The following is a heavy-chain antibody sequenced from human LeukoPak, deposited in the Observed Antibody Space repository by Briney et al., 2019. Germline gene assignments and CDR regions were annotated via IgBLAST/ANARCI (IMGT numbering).Heavy chain of an antibody. CDR2: ISSSSSYI. J-gene: IGHJ4*02. CDR1: GXTFSSYS. D-gene: IGHD6-19*01. CDR3: ASHSSSGWYYFDY. Sequence: GGSLRVSCAASGXTFSSYSMNWVRQAPGKGLEWVSSISSSSSYIYYADSVKGRFTISRDNAKNSLYLQMNSLRAEDTAVYYCASHSSSGWYYFDYWGQGTLVTVSS. V-gene: IGHV3-21*01.